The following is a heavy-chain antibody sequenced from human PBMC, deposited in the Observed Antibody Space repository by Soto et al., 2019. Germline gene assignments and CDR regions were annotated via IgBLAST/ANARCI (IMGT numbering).Heavy chain of an antibody. CDR1: GFTFSSYG. V-gene: IGHV3-33*01. Sequence: QVQLVESGGGVVQPGRSLRLSCAASGFTFSSYGMHWVRQAPGKGLEWVAVIWYDGSNKYYADSVKGRFTISRDNSKNTLYLQMNSLRAEDTAVYYCARDSGSYFHWGQGTLVTVSS. CDR3: ARDSGSYFH. D-gene: IGHD1-26*01. CDR2: IWYDGSNK. J-gene: IGHJ4*02.